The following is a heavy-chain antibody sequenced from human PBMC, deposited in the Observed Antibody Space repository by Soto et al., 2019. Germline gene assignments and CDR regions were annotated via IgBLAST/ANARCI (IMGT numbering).Heavy chain of an antibody. CDR3: AYNSGAYVGSPQN. Sequence: EVQLLESGGGLVQPGGSLRLSCTASGFTFSNYAMSWVRQAPGKGLEWVAAIGGGGRSTHYAASVKGRFTISRDNSKNTLYLQINSLRAEDTAVYYCAYNSGAYVGSPQNWGQGTLVTVSS. D-gene: IGHD3-10*01. CDR1: GFTFSNYA. V-gene: IGHV3-23*01. J-gene: IGHJ4*02. CDR2: IGGGGRST.